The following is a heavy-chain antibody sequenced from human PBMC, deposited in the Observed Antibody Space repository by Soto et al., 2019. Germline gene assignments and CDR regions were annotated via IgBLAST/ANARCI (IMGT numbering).Heavy chain of an antibody. V-gene: IGHV3-64*01. Sequence: EVQLVESGGGLVQPGGSLRLSCAASGFMFNSYAMHWVRQAPGKGLEYVSAISSLGDSTFYANSVKDRFTISRDNCKNTLYLQMGSLRVEDMAVYYCARRTAGWYFDLWGRGTLVTVSS. CDR1: GFMFNSYA. CDR3: ARRTAGWYFDL. D-gene: IGHD2-21*02. CDR2: ISSLGDST. J-gene: IGHJ2*01.